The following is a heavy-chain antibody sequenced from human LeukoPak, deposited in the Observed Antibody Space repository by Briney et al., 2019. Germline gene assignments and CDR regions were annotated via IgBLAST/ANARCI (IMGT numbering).Heavy chain of an antibody. CDR2: IYYSGST. CDR1: GGSISSSSHY. Sequence: SETLSLTCTVSGGSISSSSHYWGWIRQPPGKGLEWIGSIYYSGSTYYNPSLKSRVTISVDTSKNQFSLKLSSVTAADTAVYYCARQVRPHDKIDYWGQGTLVTVSS. D-gene: IGHD1-1*01. CDR3: ARQVRPHDKIDY. J-gene: IGHJ4*02. V-gene: IGHV4-39*01.